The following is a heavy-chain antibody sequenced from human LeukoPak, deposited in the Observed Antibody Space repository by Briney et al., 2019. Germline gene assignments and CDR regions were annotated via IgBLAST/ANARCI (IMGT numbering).Heavy chain of an antibody. CDR1: GFTFSHYD. J-gene: IGHJ3*02. CDR3: AKTLRRSFDT. Sequence: GGSLRLSCAASGFTFSHYDMTWVRQAPGKGLEWVSGIITSGSNTYYADSVKGRFTISRDNSKNTLYLQMNSLRAEDTALYYCAKTLRRSFDTWGQGTMVTVSS. V-gene: IGHV3-23*01. CDR2: IITSGSNT.